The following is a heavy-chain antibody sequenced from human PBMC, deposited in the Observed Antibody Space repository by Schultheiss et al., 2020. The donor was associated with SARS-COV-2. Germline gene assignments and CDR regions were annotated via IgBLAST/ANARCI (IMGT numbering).Heavy chain of an antibody. J-gene: IGHJ5*02. CDR1: GFTFSGYA. CDR2: ISYDGSNK. CDR3: AREHIVVVPAPENNWFDP. V-gene: IGHV3-30-3*01. Sequence: GGSLRLSCAASGFTFSGYAMHWVRQAPGKGLEWVAVISYDGSNKYYADSVKGRFTISRDNAKNSLYLQMNSLRAEDTAVYYCAREHIVVVPAPENNWFDPWGQGTLVTVSS. D-gene: IGHD2-2*01.